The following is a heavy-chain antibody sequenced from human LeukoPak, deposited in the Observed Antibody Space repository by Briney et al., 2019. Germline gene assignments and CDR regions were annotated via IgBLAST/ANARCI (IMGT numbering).Heavy chain of an antibody. D-gene: IGHD3-9*01. V-gene: IGHV1-18*01. CDR1: GYTFTSYG. Sequence: ASVKVSCKASGYTFTSYGISWVRQAPGQGLEWMGWISAYNGNTNYAQKFQGRVTMTTDTSTSTAYMELRSLRSDDTAVYYCARDLDPSEAPFGRYFDRLEPPDYGMDVWGQGTTVTVSS. CDR2: ISAYNGNT. J-gene: IGHJ6*02. CDR3: ARDLDPSEAPFGRYFDRLEPPDYGMDV.